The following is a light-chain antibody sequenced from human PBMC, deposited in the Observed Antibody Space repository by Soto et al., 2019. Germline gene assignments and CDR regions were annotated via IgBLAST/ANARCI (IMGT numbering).Light chain of an antibody. CDR2: GAS. V-gene: IGKV3-20*01. J-gene: IGKJ1*01. Sequence: EIVLTQSPGTLSLFPGGRATLSCRASQSVNNNYLAWYQQKPGQAPRLLLYGASNRATGIPDRFSGSGSGTDFTLTISRLEPDDFAVFYCQQYGSKPWTFGQGTEVEVK. CDR3: QQYGSKPWT. CDR1: QSVNNNY.